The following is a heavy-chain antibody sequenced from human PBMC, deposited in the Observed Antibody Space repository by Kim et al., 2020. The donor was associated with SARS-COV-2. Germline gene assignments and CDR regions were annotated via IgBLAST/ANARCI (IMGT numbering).Heavy chain of an antibody. D-gene: IGHD6-13*01. V-gene: IGHV4-39*02. CDR3: ARGLRVAAAPFDY. Sequence: CNPSLKSRVTITLDTSKRHFSLKLSSVTAADTAVYYCARGLRVAAAPFDYWGQGTLVTVSS. J-gene: IGHJ4*02.